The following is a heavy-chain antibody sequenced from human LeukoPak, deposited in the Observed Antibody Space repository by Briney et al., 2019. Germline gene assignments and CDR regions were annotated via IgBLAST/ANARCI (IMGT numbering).Heavy chain of an antibody. CDR2: INPNSGGT. D-gene: IGHD3-10*01. Sequence: ASVKVSCKASGYTFTSYYMHWVRQAPGQGLEWMGWINPNSGGTNYAQKFQGRVTMTRDTSISTAYMELIRLTSDDTAVYYCAWTMVRGVGFFDYWGQGTLVTVSS. V-gene: IGHV1-2*02. CDR1: GYTFTSYY. CDR3: AWTMVRGVGFFDY. J-gene: IGHJ4*02.